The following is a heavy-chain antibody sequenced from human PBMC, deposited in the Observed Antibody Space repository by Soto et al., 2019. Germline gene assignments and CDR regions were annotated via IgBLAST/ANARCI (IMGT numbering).Heavy chain of an antibody. Sequence: XSVKVSCNDSGYTFTSYGISWVRQAPGQGLEWMGWISAYNGNTNYAQKLQGRVTMTTDTSTSTAYMELRSLRSDDTAVYYCARDSISIVVVTAIRAEYFQHWGQGALVTVSS. D-gene: IGHD2-21*02. CDR1: GYTFTSYG. CDR3: ARDSISIVVVTAIRAEYFQH. J-gene: IGHJ1*01. CDR2: ISAYNGNT. V-gene: IGHV1-18*04.